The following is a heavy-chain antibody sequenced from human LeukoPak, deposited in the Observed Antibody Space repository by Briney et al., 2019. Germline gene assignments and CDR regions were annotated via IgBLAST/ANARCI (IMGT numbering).Heavy chain of an antibody. CDR3: ARGLGYYDSSAKPGSAFDI. D-gene: IGHD3-22*01. Sequence: ASVKVSCKASGYTFTSYGISWVRQAPGQGLEWMGWISAYNGNTNYAQKFQGRATITADKSTSTAYMELSSLRSEDTAVYYCARGLGYYDSSAKPGSAFDIWGQGTMVTVSS. CDR2: ISAYNGNT. J-gene: IGHJ3*02. CDR1: GYTFTSYG. V-gene: IGHV1-18*01.